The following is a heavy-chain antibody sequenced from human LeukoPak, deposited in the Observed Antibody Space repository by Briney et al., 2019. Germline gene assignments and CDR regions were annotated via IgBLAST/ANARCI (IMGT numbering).Heavy chain of an antibody. V-gene: IGHV4-61*01. CDR3: ARSRVGDSPFDP. J-gene: IGHJ5*02. CDR2: IYYSGST. D-gene: IGHD2-21*02. CDR1: GGSVSSGSYY. Sequence: PSETLSLTCTVSGGSVSSGSYYWSWIRQPPGKGLEWIGYIYYSGSTNYNPSLKSRATISVDTSKNQFSLKLSSVTAADTAVYYCARSRVGDSPFDPWGQGTLVTVSS.